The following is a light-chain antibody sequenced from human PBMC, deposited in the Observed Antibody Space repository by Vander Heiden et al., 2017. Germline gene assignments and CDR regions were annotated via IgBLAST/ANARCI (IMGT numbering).Light chain of an antibody. CDR2: VAS. Sequence: DIQITHSPSSLSASVGSRVTIPCRESQIISSYLNGYQQNPGKAPQLLIYVASSLKSGVPPRFSGSGSGKDFTLPISRLQPEDLATYSCQQSDSTPHTFGQGTKVEIK. CDR3: QQSDSTPHT. V-gene: IGKV1-39*01. CDR1: QIISSY. J-gene: IGKJ2*01.